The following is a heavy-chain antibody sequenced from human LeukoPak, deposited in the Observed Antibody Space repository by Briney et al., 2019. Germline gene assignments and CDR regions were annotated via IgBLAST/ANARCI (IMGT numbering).Heavy chain of an antibody. J-gene: IGHJ6*02. CDR1: GYTFTNYG. D-gene: IGHD2-15*01. V-gene: IGHV1-18*01. CDR2: ISAYNGNT. Sequence: ASVKVSCKASGYTFTNYGISWVRQAPGQGLEWMGWISAYNGNTNYAQKLQGRVTMTTDTSTSTAYMELRSLRSDDTAVYYCARRDNSYYYYGMDVWGHGTTVTVSS. CDR3: ARRDNSYYYYGMDV.